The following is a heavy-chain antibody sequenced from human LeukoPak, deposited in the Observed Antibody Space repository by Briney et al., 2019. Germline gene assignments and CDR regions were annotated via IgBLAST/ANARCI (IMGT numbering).Heavy chain of an antibody. CDR3: ARDSSVYYFDY. D-gene: IGHD3-22*01. Sequence: PSETLSLTCTVSGASISSDSYYWNWIRQHPGKGLEWIGYIYYSGSTYYNPSLKSRVAISVDTSKNQFSLDLTSVTAADTAVYYCARDSSVYYFDYWGQGTLVTVSS. CDR2: IYYSGST. CDR1: GASISSDSYY. V-gene: IGHV4-31*03. J-gene: IGHJ4*02.